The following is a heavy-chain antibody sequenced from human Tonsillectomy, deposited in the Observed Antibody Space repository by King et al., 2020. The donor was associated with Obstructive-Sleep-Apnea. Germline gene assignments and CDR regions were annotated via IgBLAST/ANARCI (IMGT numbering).Heavy chain of an antibody. CDR2: TYYSGST. CDR1: GGSVSSGSYY. D-gene: IGHD5-18*01. J-gene: IGHJ3*02. CDR3: AGEWIQLWTINDALDI. Sequence: QLQESGPGLVKPSETLSLTCTVSGGSVSSGSYYWGWIRQPPGKGLEWIGYTYYSGSTHYNPSLKSRVTISVDTPKNQFSLKLSSVTAADTAVYYCAGEWIQLWTINDALDIWGQGTMVTVSS. V-gene: IGHV4-61*01.